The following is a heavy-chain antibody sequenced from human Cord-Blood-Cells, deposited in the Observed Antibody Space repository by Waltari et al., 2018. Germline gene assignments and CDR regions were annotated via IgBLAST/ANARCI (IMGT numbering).Heavy chain of an antibody. Sequence: QVQLQQWGAGLLKPSETLSLTCAVYGGSFSGYYWSWIRQPPGKGLEWIGEINHSGSNNYNPSLKSRVTISVDTSKNQFSLKLSSVTAADTAVYYCARLNSGRGAFDIWGQGTMVTVSS. D-gene: IGHD3-10*01. CDR1: GGSFSGYY. J-gene: IGHJ3*02. CDR2: INHSGSN. CDR3: ARLNSGRGAFDI. V-gene: IGHV4-34*01.